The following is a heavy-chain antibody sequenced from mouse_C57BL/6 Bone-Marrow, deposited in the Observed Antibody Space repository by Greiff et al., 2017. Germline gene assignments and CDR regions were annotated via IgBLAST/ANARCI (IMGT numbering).Heavy chain of an antibody. CDR1: GFTFKTYA. CDR3: VGRFYYGNYVGYAMDY. V-gene: IGHV10-3*01. D-gene: IGHD2-1*01. CDR2: IRSKSSNYAT. J-gene: IGHJ4*01. Sequence: GGGLVQPKGSLNLSCAASGFTFKTYALHWVRQAPGKGLEWVARIRSKSSNYATYYADSVKDSFTISRDDTQSMIYLQMNSMKTEETAMYYCVGRFYYGNYVGYAMDYWGQGTSVTVSS.